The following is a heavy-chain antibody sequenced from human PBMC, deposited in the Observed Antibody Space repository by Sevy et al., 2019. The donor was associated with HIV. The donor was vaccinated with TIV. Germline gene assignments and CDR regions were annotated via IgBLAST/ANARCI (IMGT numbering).Heavy chain of an antibody. J-gene: IGHJ4*02. D-gene: IGHD3-22*01. V-gene: IGHV3-15*07. CDR1: GFTFTNAW. CDR2: IKSKTDGGTT. Sequence: RGSLRLSCAASGFTFTNAWMNWVRQAPGKGLEWVGRIKSKTDGGTTDYAAPVKGRFTISRDDSKNTLYLQMNSLKSEDTAVYYCTTGPWDYDNSGYYPDYWGQGTLVTVSS. CDR3: TTGPWDYDNSGYYPDY.